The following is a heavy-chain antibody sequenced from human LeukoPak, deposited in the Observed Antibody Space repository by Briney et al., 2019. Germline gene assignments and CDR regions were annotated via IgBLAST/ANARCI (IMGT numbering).Heavy chain of an antibody. CDR2: VIPIFGTA. V-gene: IGHV1-69*13. CDR3: ARVGLRSRYYMDV. D-gene: IGHD5-12*01. Sequence: ASVKVSCKASGGTFSSYAISWVRQAPGQGLEWIGGVIPIFGTASYAQKFQGRVTITADESTSTAYMELSSPRSEDTAVYYCARVGLRSRYYMDVWGKGTTVTVSS. CDR1: GGTFSSYA. J-gene: IGHJ6*03.